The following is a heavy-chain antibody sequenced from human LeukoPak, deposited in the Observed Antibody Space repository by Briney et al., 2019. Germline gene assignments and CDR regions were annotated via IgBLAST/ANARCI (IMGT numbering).Heavy chain of an antibody. CDR3: ARGPQYCTSASCHQFDP. D-gene: IGHD2-2*01. CDR2: IYYSGTT. Sequence: SETLSLTCTLSGGSISSYYCSWIRQPPGKGLEWIGYIYYSGTTNYNPSLKSRVTISIDTSKNQFSLKLSSVTAADTAVYYCARGPQYCTSASCHQFDPWGQGTLVTVSS. J-gene: IGHJ5*02. V-gene: IGHV4-59*12. CDR1: GGSISSYY.